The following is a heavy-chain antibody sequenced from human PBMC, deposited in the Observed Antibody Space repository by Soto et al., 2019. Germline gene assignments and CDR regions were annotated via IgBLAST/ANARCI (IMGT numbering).Heavy chain of an antibody. V-gene: IGHV1-3*01. J-gene: IGHJ4*02. Sequence: QVQLVQSGAEVKKPGASVKVSCKASGYTFTSYAMHWVRQAPGQRLEWMGWINAGNGNTKYSQKFQGRVTITRDTTASTAYMELSSLRSEDTAVYYCGRDRKSGSKAFFDYWGQGTLVTVSS. D-gene: IGHD1-26*01. CDR3: GRDRKSGSKAFFDY. CDR2: INAGNGNT. CDR1: GYTFTSYA.